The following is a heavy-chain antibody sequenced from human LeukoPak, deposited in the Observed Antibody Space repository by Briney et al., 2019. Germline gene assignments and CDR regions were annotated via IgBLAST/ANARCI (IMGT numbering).Heavy chain of an antibody. J-gene: IGHJ6*02. V-gene: IGHV1-8*01. CDR1: GYTFTSYD. CDR2: MNPNSGNT. Sequence: ASVKVSCKASGYTFTSYDINWVRQATGQGLEWMGWMNPNSGNTGYAQKFQGRVTMTRNTSISTAYMELSSLRSEDTAVYYCARANQLLYSSGRRRVLPYYYYGMDVWGQGTTVTVSS. CDR3: ARANQLLYSSGRRRVLPYYYYGMDV. D-gene: IGHD6-19*01.